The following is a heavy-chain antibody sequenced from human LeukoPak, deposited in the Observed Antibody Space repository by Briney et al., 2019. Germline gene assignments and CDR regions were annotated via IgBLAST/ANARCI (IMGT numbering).Heavy chain of an antibody. Sequence: ASVKVSCKASGYTFTSYYMHWVRQAPGQGLEWMGWINPNSGGTNYAQKFQGRVTMTRDTSISTAHMELSRLRSDDTAVYYCARATGSWGVPAAMDAFDIWGQGTMVTVSS. CDR1: GYTFTSYY. D-gene: IGHD2-2*01. CDR3: ARATGSWGVPAAMDAFDI. V-gene: IGHV1-2*02. CDR2: INPNSGGT. J-gene: IGHJ3*02.